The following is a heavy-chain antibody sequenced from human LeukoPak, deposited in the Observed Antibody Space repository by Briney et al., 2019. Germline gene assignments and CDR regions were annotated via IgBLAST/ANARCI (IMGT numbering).Heavy chain of an antibody. CDR1: GFIVSNNF. V-gene: IGHV3-53*01. CDR2: LYSAGST. CDR3: AGSPWDGIRGVGLDYLDY. Sequence: PGGSLRLSCAASGFIVSNNFMSWVRQAPGKGLEWVSVLYSAGSTFYVDSVKGRFTISRDNSKNMLFLQMNSLRVEDTAIYYCAGSPWDGIRGVGLDYLDYWGRGTLVTASS. D-gene: IGHD1-26*01. J-gene: IGHJ4*02.